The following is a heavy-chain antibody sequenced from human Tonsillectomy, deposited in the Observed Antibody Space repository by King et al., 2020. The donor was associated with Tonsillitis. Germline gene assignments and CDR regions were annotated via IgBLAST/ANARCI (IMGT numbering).Heavy chain of an antibody. V-gene: IGHV4-59*12. CDR3: ARAELVTAVFDY. J-gene: IGHJ4*02. Sequence: QLQESGPGLVKPSETLSLTCSVSGGSINSYYWNWIRQPPGKGLEWIGYVSHSGSTNYNPSLKSRVTISADTSKKYFSLKLNSVTAADTAVYYCARAELVTAVFDYWGQGSLVIVSS. D-gene: IGHD4-23*01. CDR1: GGSINSYY. CDR2: VSHSGST.